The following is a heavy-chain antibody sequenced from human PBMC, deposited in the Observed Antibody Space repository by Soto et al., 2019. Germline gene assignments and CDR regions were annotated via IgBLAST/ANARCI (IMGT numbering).Heavy chain of an antibody. CDR2: IYYSGST. CDR3: ARDRSLAEVYYYYGMDV. D-gene: IGHD6-13*01. J-gene: IGHJ6*02. V-gene: IGHV4-61*01. Sequence: SETLSLTCTVSGGSVSSGSYYWSWIRQPPGKGLEWIGYIYYSGSTNYNPSLKSRVTISVDTSKNQFSLKLSSVTAADTAVYYCARDRSLAEVYYYYGMDVWGQGTTGTVS. CDR1: GGSVSSGSYY.